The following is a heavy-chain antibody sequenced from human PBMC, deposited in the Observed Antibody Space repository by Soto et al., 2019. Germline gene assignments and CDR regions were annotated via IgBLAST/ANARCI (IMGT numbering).Heavy chain of an antibody. CDR1: GFTFSSYA. Sequence: GGSLRLSCAASGFTFSSYAMSWVRQAPGKGLEWVSAISGSGGSTYYADSVKGRFTISRDNSKNTLYLQMNSLRAEDTAVYYCAKVLAYYYDSSGYYLDYWGQGTLVTVS. D-gene: IGHD3-22*01. CDR2: ISGSGGST. CDR3: AKVLAYYYDSSGYYLDY. V-gene: IGHV3-23*01. J-gene: IGHJ4*02.